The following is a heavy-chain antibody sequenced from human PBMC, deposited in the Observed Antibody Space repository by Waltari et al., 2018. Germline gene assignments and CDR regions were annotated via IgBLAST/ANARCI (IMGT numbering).Heavy chain of an antibody. CDR3: ARDSETPLFDY. CDR2: IYYSGST. J-gene: IGHJ4*02. CDR1: GGSISSSSYY. V-gene: IGHV4-39*07. D-gene: IGHD3-10*01. Sequence: QLQLQESGPGLVKPSETLSLTCTVSGGSISSSSYYWGWVRQPPGKGLEWIGSIYYSGSTYYNPSLKSRVTISVDTSKNQFSLKLSSVTAADTAVYYCARDSETPLFDYWGQGTLVTVSS.